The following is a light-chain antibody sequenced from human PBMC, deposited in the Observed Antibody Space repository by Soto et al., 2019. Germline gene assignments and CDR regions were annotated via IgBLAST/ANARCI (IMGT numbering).Light chain of an antibody. CDR1: QSVSGSH. V-gene: IGKV3-20*01. Sequence: EIVLTQSPGTLSLSPGERATLSCRASQSVSGSHLVWYQQKPGQAPRLLIYDASRRPTGIPDRFSGSGSGTDCTLTISRLDPEDFAVYYCQHYGSSPLFTFGPGTTVDIK. CDR3: QHYGSSPLFT. J-gene: IGKJ3*01. CDR2: DAS.